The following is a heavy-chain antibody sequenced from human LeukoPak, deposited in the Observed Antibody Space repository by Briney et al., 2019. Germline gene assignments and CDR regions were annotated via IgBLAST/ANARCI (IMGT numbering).Heavy chain of an antibody. CDR1: GYTFTAYY. Sequence: ASVKVSCKTSGYTFTAYYMHWVRQAPGQGLEWMGRIIPILGIANYAQKFQGRVTITADKSTSTAYMELSSLRSEDTAVYYCARAHYWGQGTLVTVSS. CDR2: IIPILGIA. V-gene: IGHV1-69*04. CDR3: ARAHY. J-gene: IGHJ4*02.